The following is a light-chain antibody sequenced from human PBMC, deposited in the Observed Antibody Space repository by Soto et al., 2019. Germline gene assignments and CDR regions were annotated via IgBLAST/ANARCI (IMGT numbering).Light chain of an antibody. CDR1: QIISTC. Sequence: DIQMTQSPSAVATSVGDGGTIACIASQIISTCLAWYQHEPGQAPKLLIYAASSLQSGVPSTFSGSGSGTDFTLTIRSLQPEDFTTYFCQQAYSFPITFGQGTRLEI. V-gene: IGKV1-12*01. CDR3: QQAYSFPIT. CDR2: AAS. J-gene: IGKJ5*01.